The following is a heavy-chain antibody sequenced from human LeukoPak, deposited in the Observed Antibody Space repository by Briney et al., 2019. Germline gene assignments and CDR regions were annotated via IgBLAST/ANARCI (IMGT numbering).Heavy chain of an antibody. CDR1: GFTFSSCG. J-gene: IGHJ3*02. CDR3: ARVKTVVVVAANGAFDI. V-gene: IGHV3-21*01. D-gene: IGHD2-15*01. Sequence: GGSLRLSCAASGFTFSSCGMNWVRQAPGKGLEWVSSISGSSNYIYYADSVKGRFTISRDNAKNSLYLQMNSLRAEDTAVYYCARVKTVVVVAANGAFDIWGQGTTVTVSS. CDR2: ISGSSNYI.